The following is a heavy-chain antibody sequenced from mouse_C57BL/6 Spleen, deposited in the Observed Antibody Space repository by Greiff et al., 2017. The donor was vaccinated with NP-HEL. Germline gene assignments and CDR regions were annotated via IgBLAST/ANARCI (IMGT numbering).Heavy chain of an antibody. Sequence: EVQVVESGAELVRPGASVKLSCSASGFNIKDDYMHWVKQRPEQGLEWIGWIDPENGDNEYASKFQGKATIPTDKSSNTADLQLSGLTSEDTAVYYCTTSDGYPGAMDYWGQGTSVTVSS. V-gene: IGHV14-4*01. J-gene: IGHJ4*01. CDR1: GFNIKDDY. CDR3: TTSDGYPGAMDY. CDR2: IDPENGDN. D-gene: IGHD2-3*01.